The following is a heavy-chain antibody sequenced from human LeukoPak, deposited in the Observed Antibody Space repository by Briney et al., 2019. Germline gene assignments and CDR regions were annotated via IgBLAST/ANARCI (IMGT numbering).Heavy chain of an antibody. J-gene: IGHJ3*02. CDR2: IYYSGST. V-gene: IGHV4-59*01. D-gene: IGHD1-26*01. CDR1: GGSISGYY. Sequence: SETLSLTCTVSGGSISGYYWSWIRQPPGKGLEWIGYIYYSGSTSYNPSLKSRVTISVDTSKNQFSLKLSSVTAADPAVYYCAREGARWEPSFSAFDIWGQGTMVTVSS. CDR3: AREGARWEPSFSAFDI.